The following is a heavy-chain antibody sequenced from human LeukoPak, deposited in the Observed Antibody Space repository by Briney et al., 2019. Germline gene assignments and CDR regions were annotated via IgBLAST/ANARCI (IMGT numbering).Heavy chain of an antibody. CDR1: GFTFSDFW. CDR2: LYSGGTT. Sequence: GGSLRLSCAASGFTFSDFWMHWVRQAPGKGLEWVSILYSGGTTSYADSVKGRFIISRDYSKNTLYLQMNSLRAEDTALYYCARDESGDNDAFDIWGQGTMVTVSS. V-gene: IGHV3-66*01. CDR3: ARDESGDNDAFDI. J-gene: IGHJ3*02. D-gene: IGHD2-21*01.